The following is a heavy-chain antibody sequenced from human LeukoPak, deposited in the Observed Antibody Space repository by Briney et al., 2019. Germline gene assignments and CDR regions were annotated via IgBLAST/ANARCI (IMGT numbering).Heavy chain of an antibody. Sequence: PGGSLRLSCAAAGFTVSSNYMSWVRQAPGKGLEWVSVIYSGGSTYYADSVKGRFTISRDNSKNTLYLQMNSLRAEDTAVYYCARDLTFGGVIVPRAFDPWGQGTLVTVSS. CDR3: ARDLTFGGVIVPRAFDP. CDR1: GFTVSSNY. D-gene: IGHD3-16*02. CDR2: IYSGGST. J-gene: IGHJ5*02. V-gene: IGHV3-66*01.